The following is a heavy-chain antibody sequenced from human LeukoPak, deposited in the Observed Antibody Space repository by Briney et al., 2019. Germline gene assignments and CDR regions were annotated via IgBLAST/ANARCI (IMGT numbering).Heavy chain of an antibody. CDR2: FYHSGGT. CDR3: ARLSGYYGYVNF. V-gene: IGHV4-59*02. D-gene: IGHD3-22*01. J-gene: IGHJ4*02. CDR1: ASSVSSYY. Sequence: SETLSLTCNVSASSVSSYYWSWIRQPPGKGLEWMGYFYHSGGTNYNPSFGSRLTISLNTSKRQVSLTLSSVTPADSAVYYCARLSGYYGYVNFWGQGTLVTVSS.